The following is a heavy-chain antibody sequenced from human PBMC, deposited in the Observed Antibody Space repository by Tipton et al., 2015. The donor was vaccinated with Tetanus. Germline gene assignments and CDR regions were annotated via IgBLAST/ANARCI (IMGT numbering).Heavy chain of an antibody. CDR1: GFTFSDYY. CDR2: IGSSGSTI. CDR3: ARVFHILWFGGWFDP. V-gene: IGHV3-11*01. J-gene: IGHJ5*02. Sequence: SLRLSCAASGFTFSDYYMSWIRQAPGKGLEWVSYIGSSGSTIYYADSVKGRFTISRDNAKNSLYLQMNSLRAEDTAVYYCARVFHILWFGGWFDPWGQGTLVTVSS. D-gene: IGHD3-10*01.